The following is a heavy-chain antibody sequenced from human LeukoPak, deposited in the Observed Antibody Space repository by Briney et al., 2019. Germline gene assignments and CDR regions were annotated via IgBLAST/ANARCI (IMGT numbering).Heavy chain of an antibody. CDR2: IIPIFGTA. J-gene: IGHJ5*02. CDR1: GGTFSSYA. D-gene: IGHD3-22*01. V-gene: IGHV1-69*05. Sequence: SVKVSCKASGGTFSSYAISWVRQAPGQGLEWMGGIIPIFGTANYAQKFQGRVTITTDESTSTAYMELSSLRSEDTAVYYCARDPDYYDSSGYAYNWFDPWGQGTLVTVSS. CDR3: ARDPDYYDSSGYAYNWFDP.